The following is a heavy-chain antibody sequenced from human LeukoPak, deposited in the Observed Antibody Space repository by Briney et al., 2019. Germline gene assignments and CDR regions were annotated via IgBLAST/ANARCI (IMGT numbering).Heavy chain of an antibody. J-gene: IGHJ4*02. D-gene: IGHD3-22*01. CDR3: ARGFDYSDTSGFS. CDR1: GFNFGDYA. V-gene: IGHV3-21*01. Sequence: GGSLRLSCTTSGFNFGDYAMTWVRQAPGKGLDWVSSISRSSSYIYYADSVKGRFTISGDNAKNSLYLQMNSLRAEDTAVYYCARGFDYSDTSGFSWGQGTLVTVSS. CDR2: ISRSSSYI.